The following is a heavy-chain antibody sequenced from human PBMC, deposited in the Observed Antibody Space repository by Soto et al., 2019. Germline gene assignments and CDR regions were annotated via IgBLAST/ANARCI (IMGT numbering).Heavy chain of an antibody. CDR1: GGSISSGGYA. D-gene: IGHD1-7*01. Sequence: QMRLQESGSGLVKPSQTLSLTCAVSGGSISSGGYAWNWIRQPPGKGLEWIGYIYHSGYTSYNPSLKNRVTTSVDKSKNQFSLTLSFVTAADTAVYYCARDSLTGNYFDPWGQGTLVTVSS. CDR2: IYHSGYT. V-gene: IGHV4-30-2*01. CDR3: ARDSLTGNYFDP. J-gene: IGHJ5*02.